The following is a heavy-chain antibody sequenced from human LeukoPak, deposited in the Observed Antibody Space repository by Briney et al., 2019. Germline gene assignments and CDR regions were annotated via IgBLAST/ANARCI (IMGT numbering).Heavy chain of an antibody. CDR2: ISAYNGNT. CDR3: ARDRTTIYYYYYMDV. V-gene: IGHV1-18*01. CDR1: GYTFTSYG. Sequence: ASVKVSCKASGYTFTSYGISWVRQAPGQGLEWMGWISAYNGNTNYAQKLQGRVTMTTDTSASTAYMELRSLRSDDTAVYYCARDRTTIYYYYYMDVWGKGTTVTVSS. J-gene: IGHJ6*03. D-gene: IGHD1-26*01.